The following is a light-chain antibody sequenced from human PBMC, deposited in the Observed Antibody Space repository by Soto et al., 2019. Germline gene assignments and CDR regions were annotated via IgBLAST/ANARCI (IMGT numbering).Light chain of an antibody. J-gene: IGKJ5*01. CDR1: QTISSW. CDR3: QQYENLPT. Sequence: EIQMTQSPSTLSGSVGDRVTITCRASQTISSWLAWYQQKPGRAPKLLIYDASNLEAGVPSRFRGSGSGTDFTFTISRLQPEDIATYYCQQYENLPTFGQGTRLEI. V-gene: IGKV1-33*01. CDR2: DAS.